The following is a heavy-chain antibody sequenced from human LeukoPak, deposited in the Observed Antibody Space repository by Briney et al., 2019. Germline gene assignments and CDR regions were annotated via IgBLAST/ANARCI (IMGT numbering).Heavy chain of an antibody. Sequence: ASVKVSFKASGGTFSSYAISWVRQAPGQGLEWMGRIIPILGIANYAQKFQGRVTITADKSTSTAYMELSSLRSEDTAVYYCAREQSGNYDILTGSNVGDYWGQGTLVTVSS. CDR1: GGTFSSYA. CDR2: IIPILGIA. V-gene: IGHV1-69*04. J-gene: IGHJ4*02. D-gene: IGHD3-9*01. CDR3: AREQSGNYDILTGSNVGDY.